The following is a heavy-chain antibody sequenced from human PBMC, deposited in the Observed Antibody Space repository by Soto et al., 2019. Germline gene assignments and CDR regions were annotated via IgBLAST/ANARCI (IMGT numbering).Heavy chain of an antibody. J-gene: IGHJ4*02. CDR3: ARAGNTGIAATDY. D-gene: IGHD6-13*01. Sequence: AVKVSCKASGGTFSSYAISWVRQAPGQGLEWMGGIIPIFGTANYAQKFQGRVTITADESTSTAYMELSSLRSEDTAVYYCARAGNTGIAATDYWGQGTLVTVSS. V-gene: IGHV1-69*13. CDR2: IIPIFGTA. CDR1: GGTFSSYA.